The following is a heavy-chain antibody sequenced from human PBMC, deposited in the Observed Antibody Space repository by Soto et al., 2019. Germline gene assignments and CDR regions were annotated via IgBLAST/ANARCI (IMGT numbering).Heavy chain of an antibody. Sequence: GGSLRLSCAASGFTFSNSAMNWVRQAPGKGLEWVSAITGSGATAYYADSVKGRFTISRDNSKNTLYLQMNSLRVDDTAVYSCARPKLPPARVGAFDIWGQGTVVTVSS. J-gene: IGHJ3*02. CDR2: ITGSGATA. CDR1: GFTFSNSA. V-gene: IGHV3-23*01. CDR3: ARPKLPPARVGAFDI. D-gene: IGHD2-2*01.